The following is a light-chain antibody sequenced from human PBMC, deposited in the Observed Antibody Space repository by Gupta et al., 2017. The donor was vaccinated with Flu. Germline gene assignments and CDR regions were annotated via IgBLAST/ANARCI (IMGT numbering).Light chain of an antibody. CDR2: GTR. J-gene: IGLJ3*02. V-gene: IGLV1-40*01. CDR3: QCFDISLSSWV. CDR1: RSNIGTHFD. Sequence: QSALTHPPSVSGAPGPRVTISCTGRRSNIGTHFDVHWYQQIPGTPPRALLYGTRNRPSGVPDRFSASKSGTSASLAITGLQAEDEADYYCQCFDISLSSWVFGGGTKLTVL.